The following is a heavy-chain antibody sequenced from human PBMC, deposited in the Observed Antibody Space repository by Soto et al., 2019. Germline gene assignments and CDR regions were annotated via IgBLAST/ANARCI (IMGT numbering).Heavy chain of an antibody. Sequence: ESSVRVSCAASGCTFSSSAMGWVRQAPGKGLEWVSDIIDSGGSTYYADSVKGRFTISRDNSKSTLYLQMNSLRAEDTAVYYCAKEWSDARTREKCGLVDYWGQGALVTVSS. V-gene: IGHV3-23*01. D-gene: IGHD6-19*01. CDR1: GCTFSSSA. J-gene: IGHJ4*02. CDR2: IIDSGGST. CDR3: AKEWSDARTREKCGLVDY.